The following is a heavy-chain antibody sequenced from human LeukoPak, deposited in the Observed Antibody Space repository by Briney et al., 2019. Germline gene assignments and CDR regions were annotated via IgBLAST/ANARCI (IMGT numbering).Heavy chain of an antibody. Sequence: GGSLRLSCAASGFTFDDYGMSWVRQAPGKGLEWVSGINWNGGSTGYADSVKGRFTISRDNSENTVYLQMSSLRAEDTAVYYCARDFSGVDYFDYWGQGTLVTVSS. J-gene: IGHJ4*02. D-gene: IGHD3-10*01. CDR1: GFTFDDYG. CDR3: ARDFSGVDYFDY. V-gene: IGHV3-20*04. CDR2: INWNGGST.